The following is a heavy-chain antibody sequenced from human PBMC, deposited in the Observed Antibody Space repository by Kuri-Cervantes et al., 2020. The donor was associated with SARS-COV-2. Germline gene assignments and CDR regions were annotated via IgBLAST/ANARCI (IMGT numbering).Heavy chain of an antibody. D-gene: IGHD6-6*01. CDR1: GFTFSSYS. V-gene: IGHV3-21*01. CDR2: ISSSSSYI. Sequence: GESLKISCAASGFTFSSYSMNWVRQAPGKGLEWDSSISSSSSYIYYADSVKGRFTISRDNAKNSLYLQMNSLRAEDTAVYYCASLEYSSSSGVSVCDYWGQGTLVTVSS. CDR3: ASLEYSSSSGVSVCDY. J-gene: IGHJ4*02.